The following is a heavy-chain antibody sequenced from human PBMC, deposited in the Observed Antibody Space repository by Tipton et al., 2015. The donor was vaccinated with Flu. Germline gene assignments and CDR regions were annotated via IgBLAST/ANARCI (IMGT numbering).Heavy chain of an antibody. CDR2: ISYDGSDN. V-gene: IGHV3-30*18. Sequence: CAASGFTFSSYGMHWVRQAPGKGLEWVAVISYDGSDNYYADAVKGRFTISRDNSKSTLYLQMNSLRPEDTAVYFCAKDLDYYGWEDVQLDYWGQGTLVTVSS. CDR1: GFTFSSYG. CDR3: AKDLDYYGWEDVQLDY. D-gene: IGHD3-10*01. J-gene: IGHJ4*02.